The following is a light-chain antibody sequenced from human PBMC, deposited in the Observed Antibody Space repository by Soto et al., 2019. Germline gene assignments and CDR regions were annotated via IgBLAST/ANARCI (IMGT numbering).Light chain of an antibody. J-gene: IGKJ1*01. CDR2: KTS. Sequence: IPMTQSPSTLSASVGDTVTITCRASESIYSWLAWYKQIPGKAPQLLIYKTSTLQGGVPSRFSGSGSGAEYTLTISSLQPDDFATYFCQEYNTNSPTFGQGTRV. V-gene: IGKV1-5*03. CDR3: QEYNTNSPT. CDR1: ESIYSW.